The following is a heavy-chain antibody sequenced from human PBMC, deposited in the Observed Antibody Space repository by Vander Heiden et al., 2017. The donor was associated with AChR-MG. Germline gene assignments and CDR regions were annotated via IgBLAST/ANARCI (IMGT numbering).Heavy chain of an antibody. Sequence: QVQLVQSGAEVKKPGASVKVSCQASGYTFTDYHMHWVRQAPGKGLEWMGIMNPTGDFTSYAQKFQGRVSMTRDTSTSTLYMELKSLTFEDTAVYYCAREARVDIHFDTWGQGTLLTVSS. V-gene: IGHV1-46*01. J-gene: IGHJ4*02. CDR2: MNPTGDFT. CDR1: GYTFTDYH. D-gene: IGHD5-12*01. CDR3: AREARVDIHFDT.